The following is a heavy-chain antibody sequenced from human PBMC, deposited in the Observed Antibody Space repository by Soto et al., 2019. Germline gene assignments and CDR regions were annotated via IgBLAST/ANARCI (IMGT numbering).Heavy chain of an antibody. Sequence: ASVKVSCKASGYTFTSYAMHWVRQAPGQRLEWMGWINAGNGNTKYSQKFQGRVTITRDTSASTAYMELSSLRSEDTAVYYCARDQDSSGWYASSFDYWGQGTLVTVSS. CDR2: INAGNGNT. J-gene: IGHJ4*02. V-gene: IGHV1-3*01. D-gene: IGHD6-19*01. CDR1: GYTFTSYA. CDR3: ARDQDSSGWYASSFDY.